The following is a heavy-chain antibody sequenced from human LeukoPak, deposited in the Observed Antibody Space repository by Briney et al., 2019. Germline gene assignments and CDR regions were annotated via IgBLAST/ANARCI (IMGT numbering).Heavy chain of an antibody. D-gene: IGHD3-10*02. CDR2: ISGGGGAI. V-gene: IGHV3-23*01. CDR3: ARGRVFESTLEY. Sequence: PGGSLRLPCAASGFTLSSYSMYWVRQAPGKGLEWVSGISGGGGAIYYADSVKGRFTISRAVSENTLYLHMDALRVDDTAVYYCARGRVFESTLEYWGQGVLVTVSS. J-gene: IGHJ4*02. CDR1: GFTLSSYS.